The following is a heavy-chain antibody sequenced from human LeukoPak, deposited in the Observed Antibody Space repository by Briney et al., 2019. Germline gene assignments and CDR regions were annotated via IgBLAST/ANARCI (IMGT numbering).Heavy chain of an antibody. CDR1: GFIFSSYG. D-gene: IGHD5-24*01. Sequence: PGGSLRLSCAASGFIFSSYGMHWVRQAPGKGLEWVAVISYVGSDKYYTDSLRGRFTSSRDNSKATLYLQMNSLRTGDTAVYYCAKGGEMGTIRGYFDYLGQGTLVTVSS. CDR3: AKGGEMGTIRGYFDY. V-gene: IGHV3-30*18. CDR2: ISYVGSDK. J-gene: IGHJ4*02.